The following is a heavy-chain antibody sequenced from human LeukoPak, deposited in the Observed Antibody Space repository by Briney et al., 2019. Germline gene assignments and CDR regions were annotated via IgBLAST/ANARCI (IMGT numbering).Heavy chain of an antibody. CDR2: FNPSGGST. Sequence: GSVKDSCKPSGYTLTSYPIHWVRPAPRQGREWMGIFNPSGGSTIFAQKFQVRVTLTRDTSTSTVYMDLSSLRSEDTAVYYCARLGYCSSTSCKWGQGTLVTVSS. D-gene: IGHD2-2*01. CDR1: GYTLTSYP. CDR3: ARLGYCSSTSCK. V-gene: IGHV1-46*01. J-gene: IGHJ4*02.